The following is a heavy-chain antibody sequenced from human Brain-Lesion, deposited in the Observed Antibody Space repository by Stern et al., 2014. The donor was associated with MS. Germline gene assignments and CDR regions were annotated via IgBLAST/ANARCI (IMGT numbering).Heavy chain of an antibody. CDR3: AKGYNWFDS. CDR1: GDSVSSNSAA. CDR2: TYYRSNWYY. V-gene: IGHV6-1*01. Sequence: QVQLQQSGPGLMKPSQTLALTCAISGDSVSSNSAAWNWIRQSPSRGLEWLGRTYYRSNWYYQYAESVKSRITINADTSTNQFSLQLNSVTPEDTAVYLCAKGYNWFDSWGQGTVVTVS. J-gene: IGHJ5*01.